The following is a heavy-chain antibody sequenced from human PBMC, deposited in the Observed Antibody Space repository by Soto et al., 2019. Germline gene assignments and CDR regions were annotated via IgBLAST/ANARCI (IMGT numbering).Heavy chain of an antibody. D-gene: IGHD3-3*01. CDR3: ARDITVFGVVVISGFDS. CDR2: INAGAGNT. V-gene: IGHV1-3*01. J-gene: IGHJ4*02. CDR1: GYTLSHHA. Sequence: QVQLVQSAAEVKNSGASVRVSCEASGYTLSHHAMHWVRQAPGQSLEWVGWINAGAGNTKYSHKFQGRVTISRDTSMSTVYLDLDRLRSEDTAVYYCARDITVFGVVVISGFDSWGQGTLVTVSS.